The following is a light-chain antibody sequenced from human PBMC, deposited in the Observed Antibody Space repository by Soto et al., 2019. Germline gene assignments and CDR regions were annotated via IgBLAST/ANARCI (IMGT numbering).Light chain of an antibody. J-gene: IGLJ1*01. CDR1: SSDVGGYNY. CDR3: SSYTSSSTRV. Sequence: QSALTQPASVSGSPGQSIPISCTGTSSDVGGYNYDSWYQHHPGKAPKLIIYDVDNRPSGVSDRFSGSKSGNTASLTISGLQAEDEADYYCSSYTSSSTRVFGTGTKVTVL. V-gene: IGLV2-14*03. CDR2: DVD.